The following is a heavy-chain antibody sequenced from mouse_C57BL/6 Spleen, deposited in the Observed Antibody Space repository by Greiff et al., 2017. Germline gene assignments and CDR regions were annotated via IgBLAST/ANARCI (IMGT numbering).Heavy chain of an antibody. V-gene: IGHV1-15*01. CDR1: GYTFTDYE. J-gene: IGHJ4*01. CDR3: TRSVSTVVASYYYAMDY. D-gene: IGHD1-1*01. CDR2: IDPETGGT. Sequence: VQLQESGAELVRPGASVTLSCKASGYTFTDYEMHWVKQTPVHGLEWIGAIDPETGGTAYNQKFKGKAILTADKSSSTAYMELRSLTSEDSAVYYCTRSVSTVVASYYYAMDYWGQGTSVTVSS.